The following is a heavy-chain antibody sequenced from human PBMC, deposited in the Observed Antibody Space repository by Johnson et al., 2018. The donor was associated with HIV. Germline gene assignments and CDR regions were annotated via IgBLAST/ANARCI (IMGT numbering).Heavy chain of an antibody. CDR3: ANTYYDFWSGGICYPNEAFDI. Sequence: QVQVVESGGGVVQPGRSLRLSCAASGFTFSSYGMHWVRQAPGKGLEWVAVISYDGNNKYYADSVKGRFTISRDNSKNTLYLQMNSLRAEDTALYYCANTYYDFWSGGICYPNEAFDIWGQGTMVTVSS. J-gene: IGHJ3*02. CDR1: GFTFSSYG. D-gene: IGHD3-3*01. V-gene: IGHV3-30*18. CDR2: ISYDGNNK.